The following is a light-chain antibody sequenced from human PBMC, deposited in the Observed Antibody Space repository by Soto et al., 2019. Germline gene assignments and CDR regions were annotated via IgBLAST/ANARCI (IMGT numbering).Light chain of an antibody. V-gene: IGKV1-5*03. CDR3: QQYNSYSEP. Sequence: DIQMTRSPSTLSASIGDRVTXACRASQSISSWLAWYQQKPGKAPKLLIYKASSLKSGVPSRFSGSGSGTEFTLTISSLQPDDFATYYCQQYNSYSEPFGQGTKVDI. CDR1: QSISSW. J-gene: IGKJ1*01. CDR2: KAS.